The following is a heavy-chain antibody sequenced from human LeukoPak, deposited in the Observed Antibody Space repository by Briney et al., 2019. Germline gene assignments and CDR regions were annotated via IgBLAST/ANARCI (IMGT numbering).Heavy chain of an antibody. D-gene: IGHD6-19*01. CDR3: ASRAVAGTGGDY. Sequence: GGSLRLSCAASGFTFSSYWMSWVRQAPGKGLEWLSYISGSSGDINYADSVKGRFTISRDNAKNSLYLQMNSLRAEDTAVYYCASRAVAGTGGDYWGQGTLVTVSS. V-gene: IGHV3-21*01. CDR2: ISGSSGDI. J-gene: IGHJ4*02. CDR1: GFTFSSYW.